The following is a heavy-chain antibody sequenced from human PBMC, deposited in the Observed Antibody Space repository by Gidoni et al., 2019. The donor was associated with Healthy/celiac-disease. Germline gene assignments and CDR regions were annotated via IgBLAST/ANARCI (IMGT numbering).Heavy chain of an antibody. CDR2: MSGSGGST. V-gene: IGHV3-23*01. J-gene: IGHJ4*02. Sequence: EVQLLESGGRLVQPGGSLRLSCAASGFTFSSYAMSWFRQAPGTGLEWVSAMSGSGGSTYYADSVKGRFTISRDNSKNTLYLQMNSLRAEDTAVYYCAKLPWALHYFDYWGQGTLVTVSS. D-gene: IGHD3-16*01. CDR3: AKLPWALHYFDY. CDR1: GFTFSSYA.